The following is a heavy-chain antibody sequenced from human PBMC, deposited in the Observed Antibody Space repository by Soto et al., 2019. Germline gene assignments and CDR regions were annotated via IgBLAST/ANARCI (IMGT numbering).Heavy chain of an antibody. V-gene: IGHV1-69*06. J-gene: IGHJ6*02. CDR3: ASGTGITMIVVVTPDYYGMDV. CDR1: GGTFSSYA. D-gene: IGHD3-22*01. CDR2: IIPIFGTA. Sequence: QVPLVQSGAEVKKPGSSVKVSCKASGGTFSSYAISWVRQAPGQGLEWMGGIIPIFGTANYAQKFQGRVTITADKSTSTAYMELSSLRSEDTAVYYCASGTGITMIVVVTPDYYGMDVWGQGTTVTVSS.